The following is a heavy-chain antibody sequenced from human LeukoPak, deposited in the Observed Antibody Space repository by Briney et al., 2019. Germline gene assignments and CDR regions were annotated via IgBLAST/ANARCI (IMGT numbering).Heavy chain of an antibody. CDR2: IWYDGSNK. J-gene: IGHJ4*02. D-gene: IGHD3-22*01. CDR3: AREYYYGSSGLHY. Sequence: GGSLRLSCAASGFTFSSYGMHWVRQAPGKGLEWVAVIWYDGSNKYYADSVKGRFTISRDNSKNTLYLQMNSLRAEDTAVYYCAREYYYGSSGLHYWGQGTLVTVSS. CDR1: GFTFSSYG. V-gene: IGHV3-33*01.